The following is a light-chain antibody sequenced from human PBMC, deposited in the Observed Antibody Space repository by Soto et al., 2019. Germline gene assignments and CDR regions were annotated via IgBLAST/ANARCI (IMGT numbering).Light chain of an antibody. CDR1: QTVSRRY. CDR2: GAS. V-gene: IGKV3-20*01. Sequence: DIVITQSPATLSLSPGERVTLSCRDSQTVSRRYLAWYQQKPGKAPRLXIYGASRRETGIPDLFSGSGSGTDFTLTIGRLEPEDFAVDYCQQYGSSPWTFGQGTKVDIK. J-gene: IGKJ1*01. CDR3: QQYGSSPWT.